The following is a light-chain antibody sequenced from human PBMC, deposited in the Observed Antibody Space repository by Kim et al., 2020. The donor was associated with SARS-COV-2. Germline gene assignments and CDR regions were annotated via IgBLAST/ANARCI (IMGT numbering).Light chain of an antibody. CDR3: QVWDSTSDHYV. Sequence: SYELTQPPSVSVAPGKTARITCGGNKIGSKSVHWYQQKPGQAPVLVIYFDCDRPSGIPERFSGSNSGNTAALTISRVEAGDEADYYCQVWDSTSDHYVFG. J-gene: IGLJ1*01. V-gene: IGLV3-21*04. CDR1: KIGSKS. CDR2: FDC.